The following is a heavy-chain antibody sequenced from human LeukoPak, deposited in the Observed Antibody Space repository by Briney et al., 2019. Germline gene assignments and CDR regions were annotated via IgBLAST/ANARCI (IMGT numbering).Heavy chain of an antibody. CDR3: ARGNGYGDSPFDY. J-gene: IGHJ4*02. CDR2: IKQDGSEK. Sequence: GGSLRLSCAASGFTFSSHWMSWVRQAPGKGLEWVANIKQDGSEKYYVDSVEGRFTISRDNAKNSLYLQMNSLRAEDTAVYYCARGNGYGDSPFDYWGQGTLVTVSS. D-gene: IGHD4-17*01. V-gene: IGHV3-7*01. CDR1: GFTFSSHW.